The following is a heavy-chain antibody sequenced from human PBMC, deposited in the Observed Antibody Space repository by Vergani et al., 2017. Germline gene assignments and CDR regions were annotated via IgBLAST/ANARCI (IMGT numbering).Heavy chain of an antibody. CDR1: GFTFDDYA. CDR2: ISSNGDSI. J-gene: IGHJ6*02. CDR3: ARDVRSSWYTYYYGMDV. V-gene: IGHV3-9*01. Sequence: EVQLVESGGGLVQPGRSLRLSCEASGFTFDDYAMHWVRQAPGQGLEWVSRISSNGDSIDYADSVKGRFTISRDNANNSLYLQMNSLRAEDTAVYYCARDVRSSWYTYYYGMDVWGQGTTVTVSS. D-gene: IGHD6-13*01.